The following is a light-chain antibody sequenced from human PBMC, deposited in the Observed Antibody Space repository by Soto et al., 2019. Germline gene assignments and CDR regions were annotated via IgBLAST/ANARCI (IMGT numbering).Light chain of an antibody. CDR3: CSYAGSYTHV. Sequence: QSALTQPRSVSGSPGQSVTISCTGTSSDVGGYNYVSWYQQHPGKAPKLMIYDVSKRPSGVPDRFSGSKSGNTASLTISGLQAXDEADYYCCSYAGSYTHVFGTGTKLTVL. CDR2: DVS. J-gene: IGLJ1*01. V-gene: IGLV2-11*01. CDR1: SSDVGGYNY.